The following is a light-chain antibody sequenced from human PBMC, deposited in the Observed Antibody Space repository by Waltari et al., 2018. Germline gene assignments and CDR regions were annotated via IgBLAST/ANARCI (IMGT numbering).Light chain of an antibody. Sequence: GQSITISCTGSSSDVGSSNLVSWYLQHPGNAPKLIIYEVSKRPSGVSNRFSGSKSGNTASLTISGLQAEDEADYYCYSYAGGSVFGTGTKVTVL. CDR3: YSYAGGSV. J-gene: IGLJ1*01. CDR1: SSDVGSSNL. CDR2: EVS. V-gene: IGLV2-23*02.